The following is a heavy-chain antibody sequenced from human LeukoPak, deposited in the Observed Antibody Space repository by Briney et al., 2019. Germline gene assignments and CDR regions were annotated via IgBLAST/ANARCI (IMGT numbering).Heavy chain of an antibody. J-gene: IGHJ4*02. CDR2: ISHEGTEK. CDR1: GFIFSSSG. CDR3: ATDRGWFFDY. V-gene: IGHV3-30*03. D-gene: IGHD6-19*01. Sequence: PGGSQRLSCAASGFIFSSSGMHWVRQAPGTGLQWVAFISHEGTEKYYADSVKGRFTISRDNSKNTLYLQMSSLRAEDTAVFYCATDRGWFFDYWGQGTLVTVSS.